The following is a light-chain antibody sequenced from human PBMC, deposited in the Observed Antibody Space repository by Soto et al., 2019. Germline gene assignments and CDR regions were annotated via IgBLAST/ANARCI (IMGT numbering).Light chain of an antibody. CDR1: QGLKF. CDR2: EAT. J-gene: IGKJ5*01. Sequence: DLPMTQSPSSVSEYVGDTVTITRRASQGLKFLAWYQQKPGKDPRLLIYEATNLQSGVPPRFSGSGSGTDFTLTISRLQPEDFATYFCQQANSFTITFGQGTRLEIK. V-gene: IGKV1-12*01. CDR3: QQANSFTIT.